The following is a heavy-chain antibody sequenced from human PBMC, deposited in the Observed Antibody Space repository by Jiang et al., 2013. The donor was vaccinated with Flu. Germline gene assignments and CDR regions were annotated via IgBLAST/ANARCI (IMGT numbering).Heavy chain of an antibody. CDR1: GGTFSSYA. Sequence: KVSCKASGGTFSSYAINWVRQAPGQGLEWMGRIIPILEIANYTQKFQDRVTFTADKSTSTAYMELSSLRSEDTAVFYCARVGVGYSSGWNWFDPWGQGTLVTVSS. D-gene: IGHD2-15*01. CDR3: ARVGVGYSSGWNWFDP. CDR2: IIPILEIA. J-gene: IGHJ5*02. V-gene: IGHV1-69*04.